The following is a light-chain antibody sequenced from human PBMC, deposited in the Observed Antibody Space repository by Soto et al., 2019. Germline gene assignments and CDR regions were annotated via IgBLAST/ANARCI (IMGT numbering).Light chain of an antibody. CDR2: DVS. Sequence: QSALTQPASVSGSPGQSIAISCTGTSSDVGSYNYVSWYQHHPGKAPKVMIYDVSSRPSGVSNRFSGSKSGNTASLTISGPQVEEEADYSGTSYTPRSIYVCETGTK. V-gene: IGLV2-14*03. J-gene: IGLJ1*01. CDR1: SSDVGSYNY. CDR3: TSYTPRSIYV.